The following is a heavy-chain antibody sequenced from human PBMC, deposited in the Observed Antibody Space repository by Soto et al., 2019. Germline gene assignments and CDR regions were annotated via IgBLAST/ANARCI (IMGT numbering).Heavy chain of an antibody. J-gene: IGHJ5*02. Sequence: QTLSLTCAISGDSVSSNTAAWNWIRSSPSSGLEWLGRTYYRSNWRHDYAVSVKSRITVNPDTSKNHFSLQLNSVTPDDTAVYYCARGVAGSGYDLWGQGTLVTVSS. CDR1: GDSVSSNTAA. V-gene: IGHV6-1*01. D-gene: IGHD6-19*01. CDR3: ARGVAGSGYDL. CDR2: TYYRSNWRH.